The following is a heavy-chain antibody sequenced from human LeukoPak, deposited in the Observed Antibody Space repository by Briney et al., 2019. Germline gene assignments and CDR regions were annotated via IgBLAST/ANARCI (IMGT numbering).Heavy chain of an antibody. CDR2: IYYSGST. J-gene: IGHJ4*02. CDR1: GGSISSYY. CDR3: AIEVSTLAVAGPFFDY. V-gene: IGHV4-59*01. Sequence: SETLSLTCTVSGGSISSYYWSWIRQPPGKGLEWIGYIYYSGSTNYNPSLKSRVTISVDTSKNQFSLKLSSVTAADTAVYYCAIEVSTLAVAGPFFDYWGQGTLVTVSS. D-gene: IGHD6-19*01.